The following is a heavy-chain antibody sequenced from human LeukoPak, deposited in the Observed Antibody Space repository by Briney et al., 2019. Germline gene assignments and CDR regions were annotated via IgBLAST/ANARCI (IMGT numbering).Heavy chain of an antibody. CDR2: SSSSSSYI. V-gene: IGHV3-21*01. CDR3: AGDIVVVPAAFD. D-gene: IGHD2-2*01. J-gene: IGHJ4*02. Sequence: GGSLRLSCAASGFTFSSYNMNWVRQAPGKGLEWVSSSSSSSSYIYYADSVKGRFTISRDNAKNSLYLQMNSLRAEDTAVYYCAGDIVVVPAAFDWGQGTLVTVSS. CDR1: GFTFSSYN.